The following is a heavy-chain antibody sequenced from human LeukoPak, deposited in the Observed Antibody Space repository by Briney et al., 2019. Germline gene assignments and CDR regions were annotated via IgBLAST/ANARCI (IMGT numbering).Heavy chain of an antibody. CDR2: IYSGGST. CDR1: GFTVSSNY. J-gene: IGHJ4*02. V-gene: IGHV3-53*01. CDR3: ARGSTHYYDSSGYYYEDD. Sequence: PGGSLRLSCAASGFTVSSNYMSWVRQAPGKGLEWVSVIYSGGSTYYADSVKGRFTISRDNSKNTLYLQMNSLRAEDTAAYYCARGSTHYYDSSGYYYEDDWGQGTLVTVSS. D-gene: IGHD3-22*01.